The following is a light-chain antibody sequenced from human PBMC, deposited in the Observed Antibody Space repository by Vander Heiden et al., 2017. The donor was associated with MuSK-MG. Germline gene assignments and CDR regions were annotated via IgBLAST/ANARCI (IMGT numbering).Light chain of an antibody. J-gene: IGLJ7*01. CDR2: QDV. CDR1: NLVADY. Sequence: SFELTQPPPVSVPPGQPATITCSGENLVADYASWYQQEPGQSPVLVIYQDVKRPSGIPVRFSDSSSGNTATLTISGTQSMDEADYFCQTWDRTTVVLGGGTHLTVL. CDR3: QTWDRTTVV. V-gene: IGLV3-1*01.